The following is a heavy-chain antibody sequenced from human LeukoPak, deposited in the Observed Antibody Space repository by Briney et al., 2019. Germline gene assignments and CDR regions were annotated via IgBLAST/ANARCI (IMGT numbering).Heavy chain of an antibody. Sequence: GGSLRLSCAASGXTLSNAWMSWVRQAPGKGLEWVGRIKTKTDGGTRDYAASVKGRFTISRDDSKNTLYLQMSSLKTEDTAVYYCSRGGGAFDIWGQGTMVTVSS. V-gene: IGHV3-15*01. J-gene: IGHJ3*02. CDR3: SRGGGAFDI. CDR1: GXTLSNAW. CDR2: IKTKTDGGTR. D-gene: IGHD1-26*01.